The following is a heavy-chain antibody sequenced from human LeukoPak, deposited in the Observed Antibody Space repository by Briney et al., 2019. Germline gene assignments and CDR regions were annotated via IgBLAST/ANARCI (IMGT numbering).Heavy chain of an antibody. Sequence: WASVKVSCKASGYTFTGYYMHWVRQAPGQGLEWMGWINPNSGGTNYAQKFQGRVTMTRDTSISTAYMELSRLRSDDTAVYYCARGRWWRYDDPALGDVWGKGTTVTVSS. CDR1: GYTFTGYY. J-gene: IGHJ6*04. D-gene: IGHD2-21*01. CDR2: INPNSGGT. CDR3: ARGRWWRYDDPALGDV. V-gene: IGHV1-2*02.